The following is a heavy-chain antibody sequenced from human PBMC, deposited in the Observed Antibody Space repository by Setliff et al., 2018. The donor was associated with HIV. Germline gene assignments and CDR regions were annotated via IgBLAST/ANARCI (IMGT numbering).Heavy chain of an antibody. V-gene: IGHV1-69*13. Sequence: SVKVSCKTSGRSFSSYAVSWVRQAPGQGLEWMGGIIPIFGTTNYAQKFQGRVTITADESASTAYMELSSLRSEDTALYYCARDGLLVAGIRFDYWGQGTLVTVSS. CDR3: ARDGLLVAGIRFDY. CDR1: GRSFSSYA. CDR2: IIPIFGTT. J-gene: IGHJ4*01. D-gene: IGHD6-19*01.